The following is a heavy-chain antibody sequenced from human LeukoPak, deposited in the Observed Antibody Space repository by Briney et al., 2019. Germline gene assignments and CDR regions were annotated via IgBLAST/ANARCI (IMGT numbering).Heavy chain of an antibody. V-gene: IGHV4-34*01. J-gene: IGHJ4*02. CDR1: GGSFSGYY. D-gene: IGHD2-21*01. Sequence: SETLSLTCAVYGGSFSGYYWSWIRQPPGKGLEWIGEINHSGSTNNNPSLKSRVTISVDTSKNQFSLKLSSVTAADTAVYYCARGPGLGIDYWGQGTLVTVSS. CDR3: ARGPGLGIDY. CDR2: INHSGST.